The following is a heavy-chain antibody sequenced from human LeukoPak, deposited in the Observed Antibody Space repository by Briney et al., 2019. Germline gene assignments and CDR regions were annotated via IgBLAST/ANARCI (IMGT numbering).Heavy chain of an antibody. J-gene: IGHJ4*02. V-gene: IGHV5-51*01. CDR1: GFSFTTYW. Sequence: GESLKISCKGSGFSFTTYWIGWVRQMPGKGLEWMGIIYPGDSDTRYRPSFQGQVTISADKSISTAYLQWSSLKASDTAMYYCARRYEENEFFDYWGQGTLVTVSS. CDR3: ARRYEENEFFDY. D-gene: IGHD1-1*01. CDR2: IYPGDSDT.